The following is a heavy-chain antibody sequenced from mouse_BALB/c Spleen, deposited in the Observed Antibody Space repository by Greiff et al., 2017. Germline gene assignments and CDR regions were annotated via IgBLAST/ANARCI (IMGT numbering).Heavy chain of an antibody. V-gene: IGHV5-6-5*01. D-gene: IGHD1-2*01. CDR2: ISSGGST. CDR3: ARGGMATATDYAMDY. Sequence: EVQGVESGGGLVKPGGSLKLSCAASGFTFSSYAMSWVRQTPEKRLEWVASISSGGSTYYPDSVKGRFTISRDNARNILYLQMSSLRSEDTAMYYCARGGMATATDYAMDYWGQGTSVTVSS. J-gene: IGHJ4*01. CDR1: GFTFSSYA.